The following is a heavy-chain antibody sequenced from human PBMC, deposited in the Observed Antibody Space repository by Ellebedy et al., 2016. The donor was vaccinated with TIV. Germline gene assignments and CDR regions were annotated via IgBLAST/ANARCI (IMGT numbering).Heavy chain of an antibody. V-gene: IGHV3-7*01. D-gene: IGHD2-2*03. Sequence: GESLKISXAASGFIFSNYWMSWVRQAPGKGLEWVATIKPDGTVQYYVDSVKGRFIVSRDNAKNSLYLQMNSLRDEDAAVYYCARGENWILYYFLYWGQGTLVSVSS. CDR3: ARGENWILYYFLY. J-gene: IGHJ4*02. CDR1: GFIFSNYW. CDR2: IKPDGTVQ.